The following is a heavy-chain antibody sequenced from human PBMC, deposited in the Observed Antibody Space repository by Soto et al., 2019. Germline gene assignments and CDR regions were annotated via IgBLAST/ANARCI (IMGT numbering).Heavy chain of an antibody. V-gene: IGHV1-69*04. J-gene: IGHJ6*03. Sequence: ASVKVSCKASGGTFSSYTISWVRQAPGQGLEWMGRIIPILGIANYAQKFQGRVTITADKSTSTAYMELSSLRSEDTAVYYCARDGTVTTAEGYYYYMDVWGKGTTVTVSS. D-gene: IGHD4-4*01. CDR3: ARDGTVTTAEGYYYYMDV. CDR2: IIPILGIA. CDR1: GGTFSSYT.